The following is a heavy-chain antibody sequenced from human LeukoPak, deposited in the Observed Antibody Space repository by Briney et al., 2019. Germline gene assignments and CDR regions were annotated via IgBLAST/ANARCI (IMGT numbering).Heavy chain of an antibody. V-gene: IGHV3-74*01. CDR2: SNSDGSGS. Sequence: GESLTLSCTASGFTFSTCWKHWVRLAPGQGRELESISNSDGSGSRYEDSAQGRFTISSDNAKNTLYLQVNSLRADDTAVYYCASQCCSGHIYGFGPWGQGTLIAVSS. CDR3: ASQCCSGHIYGFGP. D-gene: IGHD2-15*01. CDR1: GFTFSTCW. J-gene: IGHJ5*02.